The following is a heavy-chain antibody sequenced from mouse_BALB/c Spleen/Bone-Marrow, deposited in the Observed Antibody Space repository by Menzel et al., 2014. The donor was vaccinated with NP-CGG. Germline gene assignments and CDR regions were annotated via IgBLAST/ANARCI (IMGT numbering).Heavy chain of an antibody. D-gene: IGHD2-14*01. CDR2: IDPETGGT. V-gene: IGHV1-15*01. CDR3: RAYYRYDGYAMDY. CDR1: GYTFTDYE. Sequence: QVQLQQPGAELVRPGASVTLSCKASGYTFTDYEMHWVKQTPVHGLEWIGAIDPETGGTAYNQKFKGEATLTADKSSSTAYMELRSLTSEDSAVYYCRAYYRYDGYAMDYWGQGTSVTVSS. J-gene: IGHJ4*01.